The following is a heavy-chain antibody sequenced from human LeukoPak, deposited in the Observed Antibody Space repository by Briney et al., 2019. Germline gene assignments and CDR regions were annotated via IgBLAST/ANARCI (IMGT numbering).Heavy chain of an antibody. CDR2: IHTRGST. D-gene: IGHD3-10*01. CDR1: GGSISSYY. J-gene: IGHJ4*02. Sequence: SETLSLTCTVSGGSISSYYWSWIRQPAGKGLEWIGRIHTRGSTSYNPSLKSRVTISVDTSKNQFSLKLSSVTAADTAVYYCARTSDTYGSGSYHDYWGQGTLVTVSS. CDR3: ARTSDTYGSGSYHDY. V-gene: IGHV4-4*07.